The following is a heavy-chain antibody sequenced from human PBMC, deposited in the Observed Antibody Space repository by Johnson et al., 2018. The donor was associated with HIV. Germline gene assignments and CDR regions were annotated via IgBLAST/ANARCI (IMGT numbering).Heavy chain of an antibody. V-gene: IGHV3-74*01. CDR1: GFIFSNYW. CDR2: INTDGTNS. D-gene: IGHD4-23*01. CDR3: ARDNGGAFDM. J-gene: IGHJ3*02. Sequence: VQLVESGGGVVQTGGSLRLSCVASGFIFSNYWMHWVRQAPGKGLVWVSRINTDGTNSAFADFLKGRSTISRDNAKSTLYLQMNSLRAEDTAVYYCARDNGGAFDMWGPGTMVTVSS.